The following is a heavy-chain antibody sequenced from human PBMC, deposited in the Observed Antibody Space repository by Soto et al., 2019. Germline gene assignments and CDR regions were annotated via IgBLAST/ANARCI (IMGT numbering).Heavy chain of an antibody. V-gene: IGHV3-74*01. J-gene: IGHJ4*02. Sequence: EVQLLESGGGLVQPGGSLRLSCAASGFTFSYSWMHWVRQVPGKGLEWVSRINSDGRSISYADSVKGRFTISRDNAKNTMYLQMNSLRVEDTAFYYCARDGPDDWLDASGFAYWGQGTPVTVSS. CDR2: INSDGRSI. CDR1: GFTFSYSW. D-gene: IGHD2-15*01. CDR3: ARDGPDDWLDASGFAY.